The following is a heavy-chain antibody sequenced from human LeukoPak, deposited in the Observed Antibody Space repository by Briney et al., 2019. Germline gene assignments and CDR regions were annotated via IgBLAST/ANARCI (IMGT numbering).Heavy chain of an antibody. J-gene: IGHJ4*02. CDR3: ARDRYDSSGYYFFDY. CDR2: IYYTGVT. D-gene: IGHD3-22*01. CDR1: GDSIRSNSYS. Sequence: PSETLSLTCTVSGDSIRSNSYSWGWIRQPPGKGLVWIASIYYTGVTYHSPPLKSRVTISIDTSKKQFSLKLSSMTAADTAVYYCARDRYDSSGYYFFDYWGQGTLVTVSS. V-gene: IGHV4-39*07.